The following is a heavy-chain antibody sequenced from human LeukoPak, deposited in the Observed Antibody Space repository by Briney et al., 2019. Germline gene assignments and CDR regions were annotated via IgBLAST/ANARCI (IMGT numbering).Heavy chain of an antibody. CDR3: ARVGYGSSRGVDY. V-gene: IGHV4-59*01. D-gene: IGHD6-13*01. Sequence: SETLSLTCTVSGGSISNYYWSWIRQPPGKGLEWIGYIYSSGSTNYNPSLKSRVTISVDTSKNQFSLKLSSVTAADTAVYYCARVGYGSSRGVDYWGQGTLVTVSS. CDR1: GGSISNYY. J-gene: IGHJ4*02. CDR2: IYSSGST.